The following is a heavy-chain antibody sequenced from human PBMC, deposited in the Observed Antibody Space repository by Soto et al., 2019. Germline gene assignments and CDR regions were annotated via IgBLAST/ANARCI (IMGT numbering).Heavy chain of an antibody. CDR3: ARATYYYDSSGSWYGMDV. D-gene: IGHD3-22*01. Sequence: GASVEVSCKASGYTFTGYYMHWVRQAPGQGLEWMGWINPNSGGTNYAQKFQGWVTMTRDTSISTAYMELSRLRSDDTAVYYCARATYYYDSSGSWYGMDVWGQGTTVTVSS. V-gene: IGHV1-2*04. CDR1: GYTFTGYY. CDR2: INPNSGGT. J-gene: IGHJ6*02.